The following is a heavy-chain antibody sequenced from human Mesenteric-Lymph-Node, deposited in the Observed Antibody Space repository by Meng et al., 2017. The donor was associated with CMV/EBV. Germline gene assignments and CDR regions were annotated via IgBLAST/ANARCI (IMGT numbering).Heavy chain of an antibody. J-gene: IGHJ4*02. D-gene: IGHD3-3*01. Sequence: GSLRLSCAASGFTFSSYAMNWVRQAPGKGLEWVAHLSYRGYTFYNPSLKSGVAMSVDTSKNQFSLKLSSVTAADTAVYYCARNGRESRGYYANFDYWGQGTLVTVSS. V-gene: IGHV4-59*01. CDR1: GFTFSSYA. CDR2: LSYRGYT. CDR3: ARNGRESRGYYANFDY.